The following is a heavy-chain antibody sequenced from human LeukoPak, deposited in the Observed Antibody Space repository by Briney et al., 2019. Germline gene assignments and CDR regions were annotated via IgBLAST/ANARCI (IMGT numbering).Heavy chain of an antibody. CDR3: ARDRGGYKIDDACDM. D-gene: IGHD5-24*01. Sequence: GGSLRLSCAASGFTFSSYSMNWVRQAPGKGLEWVSYISSSSSTIYYADSVKGRFTISRDNAKNSLYLQMNSLRAEDTAVYYCARDRGGYKIDDACDMWGQGTMVTVS. V-gene: IGHV3-48*01. CDR1: GFTFSSYS. J-gene: IGHJ3*02. CDR2: ISSSSSTI.